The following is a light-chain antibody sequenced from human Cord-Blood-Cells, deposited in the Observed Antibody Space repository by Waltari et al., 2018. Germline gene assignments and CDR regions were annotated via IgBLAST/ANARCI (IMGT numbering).Light chain of an antibody. CDR2: GAS. CDR1: QSVRSSY. CDR3: QQYGSSPAT. J-gene: IGKJ3*01. V-gene: IGKV3-20*01. Sequence: EIVFTQSPGTLSLSPGERATLSCRASQSVRSSYLAWYQQKPGQAPRLLIYGASSRATGSPDRFSGSGSGTDFTLTISRLEPEDFAVYYCQQYGSSPATFGPGTKVDIK.